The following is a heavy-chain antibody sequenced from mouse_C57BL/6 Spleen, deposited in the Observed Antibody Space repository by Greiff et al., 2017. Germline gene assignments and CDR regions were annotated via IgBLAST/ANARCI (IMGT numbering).Heavy chain of an antibody. J-gene: IGHJ2*01. CDR3: ARDSDGYGFYYFDY. Sequence: EAQGVESGGGLVKPGGSLKLSCAASGFTFSSYAMSWVRQTPEKRLEWVATISDGGSYTYYPDNVKGRFTISRDNAKNNLYLQMSHLKSEDTAMYYCARDSDGYGFYYFDYWGQGTTLTVSS. CDR1: GFTFSSYA. V-gene: IGHV5-4*01. D-gene: IGHD2-2*01. CDR2: ISDGGSYT.